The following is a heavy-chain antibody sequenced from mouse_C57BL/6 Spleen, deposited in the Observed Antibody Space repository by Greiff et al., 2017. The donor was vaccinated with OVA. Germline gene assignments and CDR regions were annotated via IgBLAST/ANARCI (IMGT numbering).Heavy chain of an antibody. CDR3: ARGGWLLLGAMDY. CDR2: IYPGSGST. Sequence: VKLQQPGAELVKPGASVKMSCKASGYTFTSYWITWVKQRPGQGLEWIGDIYPGSGSTNYNEKFKSKATLTVDTSSSTAYMQLSRLTSEDSAVYYCARGGWLLLGAMDYWGQGTSVTVSS. V-gene: IGHV1-55*01. J-gene: IGHJ4*01. D-gene: IGHD2-3*01. CDR1: GYTFTSYW.